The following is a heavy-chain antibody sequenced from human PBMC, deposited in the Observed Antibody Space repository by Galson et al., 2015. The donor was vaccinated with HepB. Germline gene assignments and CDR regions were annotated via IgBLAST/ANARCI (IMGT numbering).Heavy chain of an antibody. CDR2: ITGSGGST. Sequence: SLRLSCATSGFSFSRYAMSWVRQAPGKGLEWVSAITGSGGSTYYADSVKGRFTISRDNSKNTLHLQVNRLRAEDTAVYYCAKAVALYFYYGLDVWCQGTTVTVSS. V-gene: IGHV3-23*01. CDR1: GFSFSRYA. CDR3: AKAVALYFYYGLDV. J-gene: IGHJ6*02.